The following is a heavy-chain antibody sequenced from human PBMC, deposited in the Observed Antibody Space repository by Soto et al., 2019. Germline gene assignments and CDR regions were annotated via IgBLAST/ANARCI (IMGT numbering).Heavy chain of an antibody. Sequence: VKGSFKASGGTFISYAISWVRQAPGQGLEWMGGIIPIFGTANYAQKFQGRVTITRDTSASTAYMELSSLRSEDTAVYYCARGITLPTPLDYWGQGTLVTV. J-gene: IGHJ4*02. D-gene: IGHD1-20*01. CDR3: ARGITLPTPLDY. CDR2: IIPIFGTA. CDR1: GGTFISYA. V-gene: IGHV1-69*05.